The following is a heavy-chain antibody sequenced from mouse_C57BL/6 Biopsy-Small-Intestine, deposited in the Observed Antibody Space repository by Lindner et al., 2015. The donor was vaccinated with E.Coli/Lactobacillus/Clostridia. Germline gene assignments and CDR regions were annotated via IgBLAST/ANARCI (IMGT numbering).Heavy chain of an antibody. CDR1: GYAFTNYL. D-gene: IGHD1-1*02. CDR2: INPGSGGA. Sequence: VQLQESGAELVRPGTSVKVSCKASGYAFTNYLIEWMKQRPGQGLEWIGVINPGSGGADFSEKFKDKASLTADKSSSTAYMQLSSLTSEDSAVYFCARVADYFDYWGQGTTLTVSS. CDR3: ARVADYFDY. V-gene: IGHV1-54*01. J-gene: IGHJ2*01.